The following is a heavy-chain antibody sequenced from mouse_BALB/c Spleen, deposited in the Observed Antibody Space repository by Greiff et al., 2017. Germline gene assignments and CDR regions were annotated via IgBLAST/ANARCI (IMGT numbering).Heavy chain of an antibody. D-gene: IGHD1-1*01. V-gene: IGHV1-69*02. CDR1: GYTFTSYW. Sequence: QVQLQQPGAELVRPGASVKLSCKASGYTFTSYWINWVKQRPGQGLEWIGNIYPSDSYTNYNQKFKDKATLTVDKSSSTAYMELARLTSEDSAIYYCAREGYGSSYDYWGQGTTLTVSS. CDR3: AREGYGSSYDY. CDR2: IYPSDSYT. J-gene: IGHJ2*01.